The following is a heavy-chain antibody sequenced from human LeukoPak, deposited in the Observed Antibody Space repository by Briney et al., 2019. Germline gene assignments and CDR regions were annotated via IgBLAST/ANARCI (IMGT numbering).Heavy chain of an antibody. CDR1: GCTFTTYD. CDR3: ARGVTAGVDF. Sequence: ASVKLSCKASGCTFTTYDINWVRQATGQGLEWMGWMSPNSGNTGYAQKFRGRVTMTRDTSINTAYMELSSLTSEDTAVYFCARGVTAGVDFWGQGTLVTVSS. V-gene: IGHV1-8*01. J-gene: IGHJ4*02. D-gene: IGHD6-25*01. CDR2: MSPNSGNT.